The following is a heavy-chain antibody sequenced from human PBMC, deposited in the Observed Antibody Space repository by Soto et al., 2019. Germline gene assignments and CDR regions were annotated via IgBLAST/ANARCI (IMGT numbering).Heavy chain of an antibody. CDR2: IYHSGSA. CDR3: AAHRGSPFGPLDY. V-gene: IGHV4-4*02. D-gene: IGHD5-12*01. J-gene: IGHJ4*02. Sequence: QVQLQESGPGLVKPSGTLSLTCAVSGGSIGSSNWWTWVRQPPGKGLEWIGEIYHSGSANYNPSLESRVTISVDKSNNQFSLKLNSMTAADTAVYYCAAHRGSPFGPLDYWGQGTLVTVSS. CDR1: GGSIGSSNW.